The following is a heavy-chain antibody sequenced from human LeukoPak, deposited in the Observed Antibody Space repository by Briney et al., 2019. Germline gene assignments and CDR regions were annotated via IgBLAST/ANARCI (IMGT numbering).Heavy chain of an antibody. V-gene: IGHV4-59*01. CDR2: IYYSGTT. Sequence: PSETLSLSCTVSDVSISSYYWSWIRQPPGKGLEWIEYIYYSGTTTYSPSLESRFTISVDTSKNQFSLRLSSVTAADTAVYYCARIQSSSSPFDYWGQGTLVTVSS. D-gene: IGHD2-2*01. CDR1: DVSISSYY. CDR3: ARIQSSSSPFDY. J-gene: IGHJ4*02.